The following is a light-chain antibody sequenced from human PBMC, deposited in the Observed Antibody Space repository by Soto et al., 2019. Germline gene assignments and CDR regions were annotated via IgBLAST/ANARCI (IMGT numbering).Light chain of an antibody. CDR3: QSYDSSLSGYV. CDR1: SSNIGSNT. V-gene: IGLV1-40*01. J-gene: IGLJ1*01. CDR2: GNS. Sequence: QSVLTQPPSTSGTPGQRVTISCSGSSSNIGSNTVSWCQQLPGTAPKPLIYGNSNRPSGVPDRFSGSKSGTSASLAITGLQAEDEADYYCQSYDSSLSGYVFGTGTKLTVL.